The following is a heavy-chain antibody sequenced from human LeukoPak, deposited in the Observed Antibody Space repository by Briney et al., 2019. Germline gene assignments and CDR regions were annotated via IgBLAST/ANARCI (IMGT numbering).Heavy chain of an antibody. CDR1: GFTVSSNY. CDR3: ARVKLWFGESNDAFDI. V-gene: IGHV3-53*01. D-gene: IGHD3-10*01. Sequence: GGSLRLSCAASGFTVSSNYMSWVRQAPGKGLEWVSVIYSGGSTYYADSVKGRFTISRDNSKNTLYLQMDSLRAEDTAVYYCARVKLWFGESNDAFDIWGQGTMVTVSS. CDR2: IYSGGST. J-gene: IGHJ3*02.